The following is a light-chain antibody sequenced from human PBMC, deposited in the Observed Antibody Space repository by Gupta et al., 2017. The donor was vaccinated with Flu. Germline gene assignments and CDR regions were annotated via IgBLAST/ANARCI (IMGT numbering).Light chain of an antibody. CDR1: SSNTGNNA. CDR2: SND. V-gene: IGLV1-36*01. CDR3: ATWDDSLNGVI. J-gene: IGLJ2*01. Sequence: QSVLTQPPSVSEVPGQRVTISCSGSSSNTGNNAVNWYQQLPGAAPRLIIYSNDLRPSAVSDRFSGSKSGTSASLAISGLQSEDEGHYYCATWDDSLNGVIFGGGTQLTV.